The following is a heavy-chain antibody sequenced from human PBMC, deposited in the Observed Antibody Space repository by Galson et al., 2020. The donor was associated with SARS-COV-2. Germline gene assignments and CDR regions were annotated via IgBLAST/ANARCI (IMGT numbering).Heavy chain of an antibody. CDR2: ISTYSGKS. CDR1: GYMFSSFA. D-gene: IGHD3-22*01. Sequence: ASVKVSCKGSGYMFSSFAITWVRQAPGQGLEWMAWISTYSGKSDSAQKLQGRVTMTTDPSTTTAYMELRSLRSDDTAVYYCARGGGYFYDSSEGGIFDYWGQGTLVTVSS. J-gene: IGHJ4*02. CDR3: ARGGGYFYDSSEGGIFDY. V-gene: IGHV1-18*01.